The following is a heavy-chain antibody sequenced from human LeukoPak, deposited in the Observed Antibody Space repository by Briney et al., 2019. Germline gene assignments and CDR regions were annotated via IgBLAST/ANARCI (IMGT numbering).Heavy chain of an antibody. CDR3: ARAPRIGVPAPSDY. D-gene: IGHD2-2*01. J-gene: IGHJ4*02. Sequence: PGGSLRLSCAASGFTFSTYSMNWVRQAPGKGLEWVSSISVSSSYIYYADSVKGRFTISRDNAKNSLYLQMNSLRAEDTAVYYCARAPRIGVPAPSDYWGQGTLVTVSS. V-gene: IGHV3-21*01. CDR2: ISVSSSYI. CDR1: GFTFSTYS.